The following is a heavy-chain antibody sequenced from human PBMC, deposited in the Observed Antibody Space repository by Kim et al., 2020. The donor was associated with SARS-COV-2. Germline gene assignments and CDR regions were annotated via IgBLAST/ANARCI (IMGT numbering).Heavy chain of an antibody. Sequence: SETLSLTCTVSGGSISSYYWSWIRQPPGKGLEWIGYIYYSGSTNYNPSLKSRVTISVDTSKNQFSLKLSSVTAADTAVYYCARLGAQYYYYGMDVWGQGTTVTVSS. CDR1: GGSISSYY. J-gene: IGHJ6*02. CDR3: ARLGAQYYYYGMDV. CDR2: IYYSGST. V-gene: IGHV4-59*13.